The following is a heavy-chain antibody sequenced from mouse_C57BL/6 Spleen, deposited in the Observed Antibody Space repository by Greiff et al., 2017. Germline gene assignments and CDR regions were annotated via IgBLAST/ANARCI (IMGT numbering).Heavy chain of an antibody. CDR3: ARDYGSNFDV. CDR1: GFTFSDYG. J-gene: IGHJ1*03. V-gene: IGHV5-17*01. Sequence: EVMLVESGGGLVKPGGSLKLSCAASGFTFSDYGMHWVRQAPEKGLKWVAYISSGSSTIYYADTVKGRFTTSRDNATNTLFLQMTSLRSEYTAMYYCARDYGSNFDVWGTGTTVTVSS. CDR2: ISSGSSTI. D-gene: IGHD1-1*01.